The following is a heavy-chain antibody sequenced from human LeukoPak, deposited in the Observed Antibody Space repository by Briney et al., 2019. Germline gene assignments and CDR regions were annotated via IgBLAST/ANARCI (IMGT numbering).Heavy chain of an antibody. CDR1: GGTFISYA. CDR2: IIPIFGTA. V-gene: IGHV1-69*13. J-gene: IGHJ5*02. CDR3: ARGHYDFWKEGFDP. Sequence: SVKVSCKASGGTFISYAISWVRQAPGQGLEWMGGIIPIFGTANYAQKFQGRVTITADESTSTAYIELSSLRSEDTAVYYCARGHYDFWKEGFDPWGQGTLVTVSS. D-gene: IGHD3-3*01.